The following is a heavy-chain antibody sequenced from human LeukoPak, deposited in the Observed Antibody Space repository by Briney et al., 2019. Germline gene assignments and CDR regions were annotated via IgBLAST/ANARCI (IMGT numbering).Heavy chain of an antibody. CDR3: ARGTVGGHYYDSSGYEPNDY. Sequence: GASVKVSCKASGGTFSSYAISWVRQAPGQGLEWMGGIIPISGTANYAQTFQGRVTITADESTSTAYMELSSLRSEDTAVYYCARGTVGGHYYDSSGYEPNDYWGQGTLVTVSS. CDR1: GGTFSSYA. J-gene: IGHJ4*02. CDR2: IIPISGTA. V-gene: IGHV1-69*13. D-gene: IGHD3-22*01.